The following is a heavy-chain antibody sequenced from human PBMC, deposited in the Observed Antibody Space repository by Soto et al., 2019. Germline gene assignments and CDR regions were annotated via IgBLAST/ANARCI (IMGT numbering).Heavy chain of an antibody. CDR3: TRKGAGTTSLDH. CDR2: IYWDDTK. CDR1: GFSISTNGVG. J-gene: IGHJ4*02. Sequence: QITLKESGPTLVKPTQTLTLTCTFSGFSISTNGVGVGWIRQPPGKALEWLAVIYWDDTKHYSPSLKSRLTITKDTSKNQVVLTMTTVDPVDTATYYCTRKGAGTTSLDHWGQGTLVTVSS. D-gene: IGHD1-7*01. V-gene: IGHV2-5*02.